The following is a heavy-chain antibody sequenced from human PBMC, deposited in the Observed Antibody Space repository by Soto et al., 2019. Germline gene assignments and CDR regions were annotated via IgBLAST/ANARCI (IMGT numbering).Heavy chain of an antibody. CDR2: MNPNSGNT. Sequence: QVQLVQSGAEVKKPGASVKVSCKASGYTFTSYDINWVRQATGQGLEWMGWMNPNSGNTGYAQKFQGRVTMTRNTSVRTAYMELSSLRSEDTAVYYCARGRGSGSLFKYYFDYWGQGTLVTVSS. CDR1: GYTFTSYD. J-gene: IGHJ4*02. D-gene: IGHD1-26*01. V-gene: IGHV1-8*01. CDR3: ARGRGSGSLFKYYFDY.